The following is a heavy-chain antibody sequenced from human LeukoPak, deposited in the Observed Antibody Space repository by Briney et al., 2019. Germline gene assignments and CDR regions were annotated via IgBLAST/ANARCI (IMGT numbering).Heavy chain of an antibody. CDR1: GYSISSGHY. Sequence: PSETLSLTCNVSGYSISSGHYWGWIRQSPGKGLEWIGSIYQSGGTYYNPPLKSRVTISVDTSKNKFYLKLSSVTAADTAVYYCARSYYYGSGSYSDYYYLMDVWGKGTTVTVSS. CDR2: IYQSGGT. J-gene: IGHJ6*03. CDR3: ARSYYYGSGSYSDYYYLMDV. D-gene: IGHD3-10*01. V-gene: IGHV4-38-2*02.